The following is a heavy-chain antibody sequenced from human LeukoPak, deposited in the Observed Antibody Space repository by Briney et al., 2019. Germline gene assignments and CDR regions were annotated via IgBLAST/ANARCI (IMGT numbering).Heavy chain of an antibody. D-gene: IGHD3-3*01. CDR3: ARDERLLSFLK. CDR1: GFTFTSYA. CDR2: ISGSAGST. J-gene: IGHJ4*02. Sequence: GGSLRLSCAASGFTFTSYAMSWVRQAPGKGLEWVSVISGSAGSTYYADSVKGRFTISRDNSKNTVYLQMNSLRAEDTAIYYCARDERLLSFLKWGQGTLVTVSS. V-gene: IGHV3-23*01.